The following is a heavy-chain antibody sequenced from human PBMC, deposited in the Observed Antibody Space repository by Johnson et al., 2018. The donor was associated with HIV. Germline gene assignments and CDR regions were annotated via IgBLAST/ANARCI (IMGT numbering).Heavy chain of an antibody. CDR1: GFTFSSYG. J-gene: IGHJ3*02. CDR2: IRYDGSNK. D-gene: IGHD6-6*01. Sequence: VQLVESGGGVVQPGGSLRLSCAASGFTFSSYGMHWVRQAPGKGLEWVAFIRYDGSNKYYVDSVKGRFTISRDNAKNSLYLQMNSLRAEDTAVYYCASLVGSSSGEAFDIWGQGTMVTVSS. CDR3: ASLVGSSSGEAFDI. V-gene: IGHV3-30*02.